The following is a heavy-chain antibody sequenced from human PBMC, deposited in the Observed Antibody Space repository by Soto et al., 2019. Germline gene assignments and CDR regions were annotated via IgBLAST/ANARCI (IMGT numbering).Heavy chain of an antibody. CDR3: ARARYFDWSSDNWFDP. CDR2: IYHSGRT. Sequence: QVQLQESGPGLVKPSGTLSLTCAVSGGSISSSYWWSWVRQPPGKGLAWIGKIYHSGRTNYNPSLNSRVTMSVDKSKNQVSLKLNSVTAADTAVYYCARARYFDWSSDNWFDPWGQGTLVTVSS. D-gene: IGHD3-9*01. V-gene: IGHV4-4*02. CDR1: GGSISSSYW. J-gene: IGHJ5*02.